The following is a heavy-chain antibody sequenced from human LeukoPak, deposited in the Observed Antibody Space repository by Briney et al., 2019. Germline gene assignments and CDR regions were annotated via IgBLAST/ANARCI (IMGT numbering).Heavy chain of an antibody. D-gene: IGHD4-17*01. J-gene: IGHJ4*02. V-gene: IGHV3-48*02. Sequence: GGPLRLSCAASGFTFSSYSMNWPRHAPGKGLEWVSYITSSSITIYYADSVKGRFTISRDNAKNSLYLQMNSLRDEDTAVYYCARDSPYGDYPFDSWGQGTLVTVSS. CDR2: ITSSSITI. CDR1: GFTFSSYS. CDR3: ARDSPYGDYPFDS.